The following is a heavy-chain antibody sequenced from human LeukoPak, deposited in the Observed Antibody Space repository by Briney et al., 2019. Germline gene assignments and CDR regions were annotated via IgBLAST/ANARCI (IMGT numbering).Heavy chain of an antibody. CDR1: GFTFSSYS. V-gene: IGHV3-48*04. J-gene: IGHJ6*03. CDR2: ISSSSSTI. CDR3: ARDAHYDFWSGYSYDRYYYYYMDV. Sequence: PGGSLRLSCAASGFTFSSYSMNWVRQAPGKGLEWVSYISSSSSTIYYADSVKGRFTISRDNAKNSLYLQMNSLRAEDTAVYYCARDAHYDFWSGYSYDRYYYYYMDVWGKGTTVTVSS. D-gene: IGHD3-3*01.